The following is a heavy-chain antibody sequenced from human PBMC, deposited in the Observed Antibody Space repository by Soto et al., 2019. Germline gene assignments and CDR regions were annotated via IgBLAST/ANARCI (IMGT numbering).Heavy chain of an antibody. CDR2: ISYDGSNK. CDR3: AKDGHLSLGYCSRGSCYGEFDY. V-gene: IGHV3-30*18. Sequence: ESGGGVVQPGRSLRLSCAASGFTFSSYGMHWVRQAPGKGLEWVAVISYDGSNKYYADSVKGRFTISRDNSKNTLYLQMNSLRAEDTAVYYCAKDGHLSLGYCSRGSCYGEFDYWGQGTLVTVSS. D-gene: IGHD2-15*01. CDR1: GFTFSSYG. J-gene: IGHJ4*02.